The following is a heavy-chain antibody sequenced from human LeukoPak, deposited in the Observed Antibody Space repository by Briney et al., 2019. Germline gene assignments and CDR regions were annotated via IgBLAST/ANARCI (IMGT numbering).Heavy chain of an antibody. J-gene: IGHJ4*02. V-gene: IGHV3-49*04. CDR3: TRVGRTKLIVVVPDPRSFFRG. Sequence: GGSLRLSCAASGFTFSSYGMSWVRQAPGKGLEWVGFTKNKPNREYAASVKGRSTISRDDSKSIAYLQMNSLKTEDTAVYSYTRVGRTKLIVVVPDPRSFFRGWGQGTLVTVSS. D-gene: IGHD2-2*01. CDR1: GFTFSSYG. CDR2: TKNKPNR.